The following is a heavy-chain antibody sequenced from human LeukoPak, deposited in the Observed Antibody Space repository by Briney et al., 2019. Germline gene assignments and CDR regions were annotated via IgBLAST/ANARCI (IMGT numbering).Heavy chain of an antibody. Sequence: GGSLRLSCAASGFTFSSYSMNWVRQAPGKGLEWVSSISSSSSYIYYADSVKGRFTISRDNAKNSLYLQMNSLRAEDTAVYYCARDRDSSLEYTWFDPWGQGTLVTVSS. V-gene: IGHV3-21*01. CDR2: ISSSSSYI. D-gene: IGHD6-6*01. CDR1: GFTFSSYS. J-gene: IGHJ5*02. CDR3: ARDRDSSLEYTWFDP.